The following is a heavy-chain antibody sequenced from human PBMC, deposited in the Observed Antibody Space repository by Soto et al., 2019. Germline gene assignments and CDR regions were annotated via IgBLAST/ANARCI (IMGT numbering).Heavy chain of an antibody. V-gene: IGHV4-38-2*01. CDR2: IYHSGST. CDR3: ARGGRFLEWFTYYYYYYGMDV. D-gene: IGHD3-3*01. CDR1: GYSISSGYY. J-gene: IGHJ6*02. Sequence: SETLSLTCAVSGYSISSGYYLGWIRQPPGKGLEWIGSIYHSGSTYYNPSLKSRVTISVDTSKNQFSLKLSSVTAADTAVYYCARGGRFLEWFTYYYYYYGMDVWGQGTTVTVSS.